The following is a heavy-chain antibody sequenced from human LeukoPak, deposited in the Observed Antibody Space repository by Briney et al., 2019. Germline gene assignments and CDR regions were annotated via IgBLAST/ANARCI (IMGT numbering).Heavy chain of an antibody. CDR1: GGSISYYY. D-gene: IGHD4/OR15-4a*01. Sequence: PSETLSLTCTVSGGSISYYYWSWIRQSPGKGLEWIGHVYYSGTTNYNPSLKSRVTISVDTSKNQFSLQLRSVTAADTAVYYCAREDPQTRVPERMDVWGQGTTVTVSS. V-gene: IGHV4-59*01. CDR3: AREDPQTRVPERMDV. CDR2: VYYSGTT. J-gene: IGHJ6*02.